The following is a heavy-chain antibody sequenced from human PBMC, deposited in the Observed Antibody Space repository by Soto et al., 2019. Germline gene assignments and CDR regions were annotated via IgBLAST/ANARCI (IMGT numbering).Heavy chain of an antibody. Sequence: ASVKVSCKASGYTFTSYAMHWVRQAPGQRLEWMGWINAGNGNTKYSQKFQGRVTITRDTSASTAYMELSSLRTEDTAVYYCARGAPEGTFFDYWGQGTLVTVSS. CDR1: GYTFTSYA. CDR2: INAGNGNT. J-gene: IGHJ4*02. D-gene: IGHD3-16*01. CDR3: ARGAPEGTFFDY. V-gene: IGHV1-3*01.